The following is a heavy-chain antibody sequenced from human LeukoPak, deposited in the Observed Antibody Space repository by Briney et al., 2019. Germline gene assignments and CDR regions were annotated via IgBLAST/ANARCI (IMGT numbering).Heavy chain of an antibody. D-gene: IGHD4-11*01. Sequence: GGSLRLSCAASGFTVSTNYMNWVRQAPGKGLEWVSMIYSGGSTSYADSVKGRFTISRDNSKNTLYLQMNSLRAEDTAVYYCARRPYSKYDFYYGMDVWCQGTTVTVSS. CDR1: GFTVSTNY. CDR2: IYSGGST. J-gene: IGHJ6*02. V-gene: IGHV3-66*01. CDR3: ARRPYSKYDFYYGMDV.